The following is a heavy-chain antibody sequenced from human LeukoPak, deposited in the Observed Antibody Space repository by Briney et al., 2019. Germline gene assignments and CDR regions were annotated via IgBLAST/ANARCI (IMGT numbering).Heavy chain of an antibody. CDR3: ARLNIAAAGSYYFDY. V-gene: IGHV4-39*01. CDR2: IYYSGST. CDR1: GGSISRSSYY. D-gene: IGHD6-13*01. J-gene: IGHJ4*02. Sequence: SETPSLTCTVSGGSISRSSYYWGWIRQPPGKGLEWIGSIYYSGSTYYNPSLKSRVTISVDTSKNQFSLKLSSVTAADTAVYYCARLNIAAAGSYYFDYWGQGTLVTVSS.